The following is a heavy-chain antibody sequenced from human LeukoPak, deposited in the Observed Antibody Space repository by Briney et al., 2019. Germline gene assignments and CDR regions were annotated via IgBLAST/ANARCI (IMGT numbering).Heavy chain of an antibody. CDR3: ARGLGSWYSDWFDP. Sequence: SETLSLTCTVSGGSISSYYWSWIRQPAGKVLEWFGRIYTSGSTNYNPSLKSRVTMSVDTSKNQFSLKLSSVTAADTAVYYCARGLGSWYSDWFDPWGQGTLVTVSS. V-gene: IGHV4-4*07. J-gene: IGHJ5*02. CDR2: IYTSGST. D-gene: IGHD6-13*01. CDR1: GGSISSYY.